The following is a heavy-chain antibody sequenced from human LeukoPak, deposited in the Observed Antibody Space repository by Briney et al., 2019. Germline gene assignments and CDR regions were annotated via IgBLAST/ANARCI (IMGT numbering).Heavy chain of an antibody. J-gene: IGHJ4*02. CDR2: ISSTSTYI. V-gene: IGHV3-21*01. CDR3: AREPTAMIL. CDR1: GFTFSSYS. Sequence: GGSLRLSCAASGFTFSSYSMNRVRQTPGKGLEWVSSISSTSTYIYYADSVKGRFTISRGNAKNSLYLQMNSLRAEDTAVYYCAREPTAMILWGQGTLVTVSS. D-gene: IGHD5-18*01.